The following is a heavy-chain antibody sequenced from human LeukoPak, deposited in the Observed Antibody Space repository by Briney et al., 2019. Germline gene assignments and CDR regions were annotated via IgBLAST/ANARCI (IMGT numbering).Heavy chain of an antibody. V-gene: IGHV4-31*03. CDR2: IYYSGST. D-gene: IGHD6-13*01. CDR1: GGSISSGGYY. CDR3: ARAGGSSWYVGFDY. Sequence: SETLSLTCTVSGGSISSGGYYWSWIRQHPGKGLEWIGYIYYSGSTYYNPSLKSRVTISVDTSKNQFSLKLSSVTAADTAVYYCARAGGSSWYVGFDYWGQGTLVTVSS. J-gene: IGHJ4*02.